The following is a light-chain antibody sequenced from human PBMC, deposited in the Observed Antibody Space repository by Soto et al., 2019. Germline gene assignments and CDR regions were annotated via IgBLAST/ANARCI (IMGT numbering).Light chain of an antibody. V-gene: IGKV3-20*01. J-gene: IGKJ1*01. CDR2: GAS. Sequence: EIVLTQSPGTLSLSPGERATLSCRASQSVSSSYLAWYQQKPGQAPRLLIYGASSRATGIPDRFSGSGSGTDFTRTISRLEPEDVAVYYSQQYGSSRWTFGQGTKVEIK. CDR3: QQYGSSRWT. CDR1: QSVSSSY.